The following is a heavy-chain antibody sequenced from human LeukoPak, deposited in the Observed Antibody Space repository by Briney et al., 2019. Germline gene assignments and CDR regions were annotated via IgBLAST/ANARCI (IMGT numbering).Heavy chain of an antibody. CDR3: AKLPGETSHYYYYMDV. CDR1: GFTFSSYE. V-gene: IGHV3-48*03. CDR2: ISSSGSTI. Sequence: PGGSLRLSCAASGFTFSSYEMNWVRQAPGKGLEWVSYISSSGSTIYYADSVKGRFTISRDNSKNTLYLQMNSLRAEDTAVYYCAKLPGETSHYYYYMDVWGKGTTVTISS. J-gene: IGHJ6*03. D-gene: IGHD4-23*01.